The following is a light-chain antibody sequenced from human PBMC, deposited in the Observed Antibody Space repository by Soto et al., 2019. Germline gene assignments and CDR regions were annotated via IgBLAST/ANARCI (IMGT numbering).Light chain of an antibody. CDR2: EVN. CDR3: TSYGGRDNLI. J-gene: IGLJ2*01. Sequence: QSALTQPTSASGSPGQSVTISCTGTSSDIGAYNYVSWFQQHPGEAPKLIISEVNKRPSGVPNRFSGSKSGNTASLTVSGLQAEDEADYYCTSYGGRDNLIFGGGTKLTVL. V-gene: IGLV2-8*01. CDR1: SSDIGAYNY.